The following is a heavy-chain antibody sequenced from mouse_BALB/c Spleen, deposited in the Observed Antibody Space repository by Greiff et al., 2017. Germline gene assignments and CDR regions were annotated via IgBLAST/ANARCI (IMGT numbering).Heavy chain of an antibody. V-gene: IGHV5-6*01. CDR3: ARQGYYPFYYAMDY. D-gene: IGHD2-3*01. J-gene: IGHJ4*01. CDR2: ISSGGSYT. Sequence: EVQRVESGGDLVKPGGSLKLSCAASGFTFSSYGMSWVRQTPDKRLEWVATISSGGSYTYYPDSVKGRFTISRDNAKNTLYLQMSSLKSEDTAMYYCARQGYYPFYYAMDYWGQGTSVTVSS. CDR1: GFTFSSYG.